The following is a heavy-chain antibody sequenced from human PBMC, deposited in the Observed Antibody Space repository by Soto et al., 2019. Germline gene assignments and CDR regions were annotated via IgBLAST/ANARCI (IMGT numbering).Heavy chain of an antibody. Sequence: GGSLRLSCVASEFTFRTYSMNWVRQAPGKGLEWVSYISSSSSTIFYADSVKGRFAISRDNVQNSLYLQMNSLRAEDTAVYYCARRSPSWAFDIWGQGTMVTVSS. CDR1: EFTFRTYS. CDR2: ISSSSSTI. D-gene: IGHD2-15*01. J-gene: IGHJ3*02. CDR3: ARRSPSWAFDI. V-gene: IGHV3-48*01.